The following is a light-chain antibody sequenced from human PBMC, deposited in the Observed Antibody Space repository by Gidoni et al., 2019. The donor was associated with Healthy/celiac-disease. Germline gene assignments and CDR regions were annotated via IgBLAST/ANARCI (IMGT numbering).Light chain of an antibody. CDR3: CSYAGSSTWV. Sequence: QSALTQPASVSGSPGQSINISCTGTSSDVESNNLVSWYQHHPGKAPKLMIYEVSKRHSGVSNRFSGSKSGNTASLTISGLQAEDEADYYCCSYAGSSTWVFGGGTKLTVL. V-gene: IGLV2-23*02. CDR2: EVS. CDR1: SSDVESNNL. J-gene: IGLJ2*01.